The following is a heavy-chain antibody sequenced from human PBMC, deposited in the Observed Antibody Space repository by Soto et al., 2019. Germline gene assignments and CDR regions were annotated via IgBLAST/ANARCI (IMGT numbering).Heavy chain of an antibody. J-gene: IGHJ3*02. Sequence: GGSLRLSCAASGFTVSSNYMSWVRQAPGKGLEWVSVIYSGGSTYYADSVKGRFTISRHNSKNTLYLQMNSLRAEDTAVYYCARDRYCTNGVCYPAFDIWGQGTMVTVSS. V-gene: IGHV3-53*04. CDR3: ARDRYCTNGVCYPAFDI. CDR1: GFTVSSNY. D-gene: IGHD2-8*01. CDR2: IYSGGST.